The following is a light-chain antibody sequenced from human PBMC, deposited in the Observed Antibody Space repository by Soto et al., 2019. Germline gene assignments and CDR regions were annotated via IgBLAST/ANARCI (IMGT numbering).Light chain of an antibody. CDR2: ETS. V-gene: IGLV2-23*01. CDR3: FSFTSTNTQV. Sequence: QSVLTQPASVSGSPGQSVTISCTGTSSDFGCYKFVSWYQHHPGKVPKVIIYETSKRPSGVSDRFSGSKSGNTASLTISGLQAEGEADYYCFSFTSTNTQVFGSGTKGTVL. CDR1: SSDFGCYKF. J-gene: IGLJ1*01.